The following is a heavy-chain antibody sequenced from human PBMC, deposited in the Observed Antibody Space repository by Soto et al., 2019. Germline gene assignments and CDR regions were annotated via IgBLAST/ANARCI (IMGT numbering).Heavy chain of an antibody. V-gene: IGHV1-18*01. D-gene: IGHD5-18*01. CDR1: GYTFTSYG. CDR2: ISAHNGNT. J-gene: IGHJ4*02. CDR3: ARDLSYGLCDH. Sequence: ASVKVSCKASGYTFTSYGISWVRQAPGQGLEWMGWISAHNGNTKYAQKLQGRVTMTTDTSTSTAYMELRSLRSDDTAVYYCARDLSYGLCDHWGQGTLVTVSS.